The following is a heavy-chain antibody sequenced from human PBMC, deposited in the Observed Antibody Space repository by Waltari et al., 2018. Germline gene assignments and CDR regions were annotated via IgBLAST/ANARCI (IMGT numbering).Heavy chain of an antibody. CDR2: INHSGST. V-gene: IGHV4-34*01. J-gene: IGHJ4*02. Sequence: QVQLQQWGAGLLTPSETLSLTCAVYGGSFSGYYWSWIRQPPGKGLEWIGEINHSGSTKYNPSLKSRVTISVDTSKNQFSLKLSSVTAADTAVYYCARGRGSSYDFWSGYNYWGQGTLVTVSS. D-gene: IGHD3-3*01. CDR3: ARGRGSSYDFWSGYNY. CDR1: GGSFSGYY.